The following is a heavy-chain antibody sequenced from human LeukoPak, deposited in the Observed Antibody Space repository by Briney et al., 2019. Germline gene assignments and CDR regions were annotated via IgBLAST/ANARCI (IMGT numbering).Heavy chain of an antibody. D-gene: IGHD3-22*01. J-gene: IGHJ4*02. CDR2: IKQDGSEK. Sequence: PGGSLRLSCVVSGFTFSSYWMSWVRQAPGKGLEWVANIKQDGSEKYYVDSVKGRFTISRDNAKNSLYLQMNSLRAEDTAVYYCAKHESGGYYYDSSGYFTFDYWGQGTLVTVSS. CDR3: AKHESGGYYYDSSGYFTFDY. V-gene: IGHV3-7*03. CDR1: GFTFSSYW.